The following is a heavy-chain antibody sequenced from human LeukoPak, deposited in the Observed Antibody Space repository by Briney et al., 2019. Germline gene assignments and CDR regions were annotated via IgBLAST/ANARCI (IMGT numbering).Heavy chain of an antibody. CDR2: ISYDGSNK. J-gene: IGHJ6*02. V-gene: IGHV3-30-3*01. D-gene: IGHD6-13*01. CDR3: ARDRYSSSWGDYYYGMDV. CDR1: GFTFGSYA. Sequence: PGRSLRLSCAASGFTFGSYAMHWVREAPGKGMEWVAVISYDGSNKYYADSVKGRFTISRDNSKNTLYLQMNSLRAEDTAVYYCARDRYSSSWGDYYYGMDVWGQGTTVTVSS.